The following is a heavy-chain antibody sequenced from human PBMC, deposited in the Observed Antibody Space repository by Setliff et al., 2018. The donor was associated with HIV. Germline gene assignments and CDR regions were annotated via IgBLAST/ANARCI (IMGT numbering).Heavy chain of an antibody. CDR2: IIPAFGTP. Sequence: SVKVSCKASGDTLSIHPISWVRQAPGRGLDWMGGIIPAFGTPNYAQKFQGRVTITTDESRSTAYMELSSLSSEDTAVYYCAREWELLLGYWGQGTLVTVSS. V-gene: IGHV1-69*05. J-gene: IGHJ4*02. CDR1: GDTLSIHP. D-gene: IGHD1-26*01. CDR3: AREWELLLGY.